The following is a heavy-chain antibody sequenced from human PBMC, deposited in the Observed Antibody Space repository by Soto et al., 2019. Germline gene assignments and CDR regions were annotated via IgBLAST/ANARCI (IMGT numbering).Heavy chain of an antibody. J-gene: IGHJ3*02. D-gene: IGHD4-17*01. CDR2: IRTTADVT. Sequence: GGSLRLSCVASGFTFSDYSMNWVRQAPGKGLEWISNIRTTADVTYYADSVKGRITISRDNAKNSLFLQMNSLRAEDTAVYFCARDKDYGFDIWGQGTMVTVSS. CDR3: ARDKDYGFDI. CDR1: GFTFSDYS. V-gene: IGHV3-48*01.